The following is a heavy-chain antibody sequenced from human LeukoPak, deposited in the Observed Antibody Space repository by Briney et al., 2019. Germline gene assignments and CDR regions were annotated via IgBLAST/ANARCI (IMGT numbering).Heavy chain of an antibody. CDR2: ISWNSGST. CDR3: AKDYDSSGYYYVLDY. V-gene: IGHV3-9*01. D-gene: IGHD3-22*01. J-gene: IGHJ4*02. CDR1: GFTFDDYA. Sequence: GRSLRLSCAASGFTFDDYAMPWVRQAPGKGLEWVSGISWNSGSTGYADSVKGRFTISRDNAKNSLYLQMNSLRAEHTALYYCAKDYDSSGYYYVLDYWGQGTLVTVSS.